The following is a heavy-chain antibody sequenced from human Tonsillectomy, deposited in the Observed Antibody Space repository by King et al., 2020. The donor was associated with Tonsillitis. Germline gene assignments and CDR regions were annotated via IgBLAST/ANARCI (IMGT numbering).Heavy chain of an antibody. CDR3: ARDAGVYYFDY. CDR2: ISSSSSYI. V-gene: IGHV3-21*01. D-gene: IGHD5/OR15-5a*01. Sequence: VQLVESGGGLVKPGGSLRLSCAASGFTFSSYIMNWVRQAPGKGLEWVSSISSSSSYIYYADSVKGRFTISSDNAKKSLYLQMNSLRAEDTAVYYCARDAGVYYFDYWGQGTLVTVSS. CDR1: GFTFSSYI. J-gene: IGHJ4*02.